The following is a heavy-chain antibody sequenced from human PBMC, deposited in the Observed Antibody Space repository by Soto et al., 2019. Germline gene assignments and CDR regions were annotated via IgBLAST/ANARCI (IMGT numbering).Heavy chain of an antibody. CDR1: GVSIYDYY. D-gene: IGHD6-13*01. CDR3: ARATLAAAKPQFDF. CDR2: FFYTGST. V-gene: IGHV4-59*13. J-gene: IGHJ4*02. Sequence: QVQLQESGPGLVKPSETLSLTCTVSGVSIYDYYWTWIRQPPGKGLEWIGYFFYTGSTNYNPSLKSRVTISGDKSKNQFSLKLNSVTPADTAVYYCARATLAAAKPQFDFWGQGSLVTVSS.